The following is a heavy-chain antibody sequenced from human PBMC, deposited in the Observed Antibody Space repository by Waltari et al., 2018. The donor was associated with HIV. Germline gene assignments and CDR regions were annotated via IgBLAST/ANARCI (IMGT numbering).Heavy chain of an antibody. CDR2: IYYSGST. CDR1: GGSLSSSSYY. V-gene: IGHV4-39*01. D-gene: IGHD3-10*01. CDR3: ARSATGAMVRGVTLVFDL. Sequence: QLQLQESGPGLVKPSETLSLTCTVSGGSLSSSSYYWGWIRQPPGQGLEWIGSIYYSGSTYDNPALKSRVTIAVDTSKSQFSLKLGSVTAADTAVYYCARSATGAMVRGVTLVFDLWGRGTLVTVSS. J-gene: IGHJ2*01.